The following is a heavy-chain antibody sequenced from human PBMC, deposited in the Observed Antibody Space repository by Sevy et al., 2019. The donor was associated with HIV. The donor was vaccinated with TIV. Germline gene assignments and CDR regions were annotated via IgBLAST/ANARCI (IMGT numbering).Heavy chain of an antibody. J-gene: IGHJ6*02. CDR1: GFTFSSYW. CDR3: ASATFGRHGLDV. D-gene: IGHD3-10*01. V-gene: IGHV3-74*01. CDR2: INSDGSST. Sequence: GGSLRLSCAASGFTFSSYWMHWVRQTPGKGLVWVSRINSDGSSTIYSDSVKGRFTISRDNAKNTQYLQMNSLRVQDTAVYYCASATFGRHGLDVWGQGTTVTVSS.